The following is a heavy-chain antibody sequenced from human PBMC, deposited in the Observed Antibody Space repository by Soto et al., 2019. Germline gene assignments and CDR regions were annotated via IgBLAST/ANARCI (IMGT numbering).Heavy chain of an antibody. CDR1: GFTFSSYG. D-gene: IGHD2-2*01. CDR3: ARDGGFGWLCAEGAFDI. V-gene: IGHV3-33*01. J-gene: IGHJ3*02. Sequence: QVQLVESGGGVVQPGRSLRLSCAASGFTFSSYGMHWVRQAPGKGLEWVAVIWYDGSNKYYADSVKGRFTIARDNAKNTLYLQMNSLRAEDTAVYYCARDGGFGWLCAEGAFDIWGQGTMVTVSS. CDR2: IWYDGSNK.